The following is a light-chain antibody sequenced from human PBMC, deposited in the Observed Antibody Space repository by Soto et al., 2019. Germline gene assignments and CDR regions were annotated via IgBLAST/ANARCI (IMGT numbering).Light chain of an antibody. CDR2: GNS. Sequence: QSALTQPPSVSGAPGQRVTISCTGSSSNIGAGYDVHWYQQLPGTAPKLLIYGNSNRPSGVPDRFSGSKSGTSASLAITGLQAEDESDYYCDSYDLRLCPYVFGSGTKVTGL. V-gene: IGLV1-40*01. J-gene: IGLJ1*01. CDR3: DSYDLRLCPYV. CDR1: SSNIGAGYD.